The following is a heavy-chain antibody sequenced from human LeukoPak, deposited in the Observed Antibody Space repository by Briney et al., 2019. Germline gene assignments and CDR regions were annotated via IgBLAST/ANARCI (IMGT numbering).Heavy chain of an antibody. CDR3: ARGHYDFWSGYLVWFDP. J-gene: IGHJ5*02. CDR2: INHSGST. CDR1: GGSFSGYY. V-gene: IGHV4-34*01. D-gene: IGHD3-3*01. Sequence: SETLSLTCAVYGGSFSGYYWSWIRQPPGKGLEWIGEINHSGSTNYNPSLKSRVTISVDTSKNQFSLKLSSVTAADTAVYYCARGHYDFWSGYLVWFDPWGQGTLATVSS.